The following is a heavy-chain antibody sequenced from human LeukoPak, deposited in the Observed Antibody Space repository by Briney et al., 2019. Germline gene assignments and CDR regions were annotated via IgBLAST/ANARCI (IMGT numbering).Heavy chain of an antibody. CDR1: GGSISSSSYY. CDR3: ARGSMLRYFDWLPHGMDV. J-gene: IGHJ6*02. V-gene: IGHV4-39*07. Sequence: PSETLSLTCTVSGGSISSSSYYWGWIRQPPGKGLEWIGEINHSGSTNYNPSLKSRVTISVDTSKNQFSLKLSSMTAADTAVYYCARGSMLRYFDWLPHGMDVWGQGTTVTVSS. CDR2: INHSGST. D-gene: IGHD3-9*01.